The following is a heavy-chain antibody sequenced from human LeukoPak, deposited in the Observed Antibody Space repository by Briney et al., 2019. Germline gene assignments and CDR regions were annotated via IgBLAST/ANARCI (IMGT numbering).Heavy chain of an antibody. CDR1: GGSISSGGYY. CDR2: IYYSGST. CDR3: ARDLRIQSRYYGMDV. D-gene: IGHD2-15*01. J-gene: IGHJ6*02. V-gene: IGHV4-31*03. Sequence: SETLSLTCTVSGGSISSGGYYWSWIRQHPGKGLEWIGYIYYSGSTYYNPSLKSRVTISVDTSKNQFSLKLSSVTAADTAVYYCARDLRIQSRYYGMDVWGQGTTVTVSS.